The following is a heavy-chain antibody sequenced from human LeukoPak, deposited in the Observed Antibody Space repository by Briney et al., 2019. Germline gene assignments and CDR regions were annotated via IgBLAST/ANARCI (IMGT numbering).Heavy chain of an antibody. D-gene: IGHD1-1*01. V-gene: IGHV1-18*01. CDR3: ARAAGTRPGWFDP. J-gene: IGHJ5*02. Sequence: ISAYNGNTNYAQKLQGRVTMTTDTSTSTAYMELRSLRSDDTAVYYCARAAGTRPGWFDPWGQGTLVTVSS. CDR2: ISAYNGNT.